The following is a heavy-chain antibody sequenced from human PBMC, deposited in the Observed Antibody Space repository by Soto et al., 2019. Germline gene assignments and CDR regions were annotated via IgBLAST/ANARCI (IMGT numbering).Heavy chain of an antibody. D-gene: IGHD3-10*02. J-gene: IGHJ6*02. CDR1: GDTFSSYA. CDR2: IIPTFGRT. Sequence: SVKVSCKASGDTFSSYAISWGRQAPGKGLEWMGKIIPTFGRTNYAQKFQGRLTISADDSTSTAYMELSSLLSEDTAVYYCARDPLSSFAMDVWGQGTTVTVSS. CDR3: ARDPLSSFAMDV. V-gene: IGHV1-69*13.